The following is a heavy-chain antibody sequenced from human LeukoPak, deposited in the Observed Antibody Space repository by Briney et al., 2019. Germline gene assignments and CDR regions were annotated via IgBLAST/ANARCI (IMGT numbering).Heavy chain of an antibody. D-gene: IGHD3-10*01. CDR3: AKAPLLWSGEYYFDY. V-gene: IGHV3-23*01. CDR1: GFTFSSYA. J-gene: IGHJ4*02. CDR2: ISGSGGST. Sequence: GGSLRLSCAASGFTFSSYAMSWVRQAPGKGLEWVSAISGSGGSTYYADSVKGRFTISRDNSKNTLYLQMNSLRAEDTAVYYCAKAPLLWSGEYYFDYWGQGTLVTVSS.